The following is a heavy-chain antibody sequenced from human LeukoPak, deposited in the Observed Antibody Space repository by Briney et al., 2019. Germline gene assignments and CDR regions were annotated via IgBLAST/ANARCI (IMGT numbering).Heavy chain of an antibody. CDR1: GFTFSDYY. J-gene: IGHJ4*02. D-gene: IGHD3-3*01. Sequence: GGSLRLSCAASGFTFSDYYMSWIRQAPGKGLEWVSYISSSGSTIYYADSVKGRFTISRDNAKNSLYLQMNSLRAEDTAVYYCARDRGVLRFLEWAPFDYWGQGTLVTVSS. CDR2: ISSSGSTI. V-gene: IGHV3-11*04. CDR3: ARDRGVLRFLEWAPFDY.